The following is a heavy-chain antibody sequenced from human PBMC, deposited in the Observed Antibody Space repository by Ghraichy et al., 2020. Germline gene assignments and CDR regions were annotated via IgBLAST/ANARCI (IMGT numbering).Heavy chain of an antibody. CDR2: IYYSGST. V-gene: IGHV4-59*01. Sequence: SETLSLTCTVSGGSISSYYWSWIRQPPGKGLEWIGYIYYSGSTNYNPSLKSRVTISVDTSKNQFSLKLSSVTAADTAVYYCARSRDGYNYIDYWGQGTLVTVSS. CDR3: ARSRDGYNYIDY. D-gene: IGHD5-24*01. J-gene: IGHJ4*02. CDR1: GGSISSYY.